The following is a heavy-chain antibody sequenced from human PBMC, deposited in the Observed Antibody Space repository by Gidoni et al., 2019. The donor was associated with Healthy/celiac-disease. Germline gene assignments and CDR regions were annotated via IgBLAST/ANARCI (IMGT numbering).Heavy chain of an antibody. Sequence: QVQLQQWGAGLLKPSETLSLTCAVYGGSFSGYYWSWIRQPPGKGLEWIGEINHSGSTNYNPSLKSRVTISVDTSKNQFSLKLSSVTAADTAVYYCARAYRDMITFGGVIPFDYWGQGTLVTVSS. CDR2: INHSGST. CDR3: ARAYRDMITFGGVIPFDY. D-gene: IGHD3-16*02. CDR1: GGSFSGYY. J-gene: IGHJ4*02. V-gene: IGHV4-34*01.